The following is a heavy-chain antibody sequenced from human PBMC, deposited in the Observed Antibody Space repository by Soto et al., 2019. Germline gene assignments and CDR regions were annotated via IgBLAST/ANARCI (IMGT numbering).Heavy chain of an antibody. CDR3: ARDYASSGYYSWYFDL. CDR1: GFTFSSYG. V-gene: IGHV3-33*01. D-gene: IGHD3-22*01. Sequence: QVQLVESGGGVVQPGRSLRLSCAASGFTFSSYGMHWVRQAPGKGLEWVAVIWYDGSNKYYADSVKGRFTIYRDNSKNTLYLQMNSVRAEDTAVYYCARDYASSGYYSWYFDLWGRGTLVTVSS. J-gene: IGHJ2*01. CDR2: IWYDGSNK.